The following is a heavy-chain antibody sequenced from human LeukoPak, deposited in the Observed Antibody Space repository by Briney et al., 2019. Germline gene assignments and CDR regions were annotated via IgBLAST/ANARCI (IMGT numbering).Heavy chain of an antibody. CDR2: ISSSSSYI. D-gene: IGHD6-6*01. CDR1: GFTFSSYS. CDR3: AKDPWARAARPSFDY. Sequence: GGSLRLSCAAFGFTFSSYSMNWVRQAPGKGLEWVSSISSSSSYIYYADSVKGRFTISRDNSKNTLYLQMNSLRAEDTAVYYCAKDPWARAARPSFDYWGQGTLVTVSS. V-gene: IGHV3-21*04. J-gene: IGHJ4*02.